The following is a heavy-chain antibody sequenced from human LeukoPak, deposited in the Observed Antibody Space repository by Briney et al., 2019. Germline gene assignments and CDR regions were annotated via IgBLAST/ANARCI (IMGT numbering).Heavy chain of an antibody. V-gene: IGHV4-59*12. CDR2: IYYSGST. J-gene: IGHJ4*02. D-gene: IGHD3-22*01. CDR1: GGSISSYY. Sequence: SETLSLTCTVSGGSISSYYWSWLRQPPGKGLEWIGYIYYSGSTNYNPSLKSRVTISVDTSKNQFSLKLSSVTAADTAVYYCARGGRQYYYDSSGPPAPFDYWGQGTLVTVSS. CDR3: ARGGRQYYYDSSGPPAPFDY.